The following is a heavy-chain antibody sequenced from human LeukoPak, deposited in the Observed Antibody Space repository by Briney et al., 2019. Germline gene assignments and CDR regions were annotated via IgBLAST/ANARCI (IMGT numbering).Heavy chain of an antibody. CDR3: ARAARETSSWYVVY. CDR1: GCTFTSYG. Sequence: ASVKVSCKASGCTFTSYGITWVRQAPGQGLEWMGWISAYNGQTEYAQKFQGRVSMTTDTSTSTAYMDLWNLESDDTAVYYCARAARETSSWYVVYWGQGTLVTVSS. CDR2: ISAYNGQT. J-gene: IGHJ4*02. V-gene: IGHV1-18*04. D-gene: IGHD6-13*01.